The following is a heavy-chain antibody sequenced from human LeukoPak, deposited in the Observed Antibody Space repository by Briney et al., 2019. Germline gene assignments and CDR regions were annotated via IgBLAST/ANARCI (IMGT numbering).Heavy chain of an antibody. V-gene: IGHV3-21*01. CDR2: ISSSSSYI. D-gene: IGHD6-13*01. Sequence: GGSLRLSCAASGSTFSSYSMNWVRQAPGKGLEWVSSISSSSSYIYYADSVKGRFTISRDNAKNSLYLQMNSLRAEDTAVYYCAVAAAGTYDYWGQGTLVTVSS. CDR1: GSTFSSYS. CDR3: AVAAAGTYDY. J-gene: IGHJ4*02.